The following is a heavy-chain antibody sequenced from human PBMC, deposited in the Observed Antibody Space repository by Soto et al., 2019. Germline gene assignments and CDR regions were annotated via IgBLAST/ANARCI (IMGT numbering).Heavy chain of an antibody. D-gene: IGHD4-17*01. V-gene: IGHV4-39*01. CDR2: VYYRGRS. CDR1: GGSVTNSSYY. J-gene: IGHJ4*02. CDR3: VSQRTTVPTQAYFDY. Sequence: SETLSLTCTVSGGSVTNSSYYWGWIRQSPGKGLEWIGSVYYRGRSYSKSSVKSRVTISVDTSKSRFSLSLNSVTASDTAVYFCVSQRTTVPTQAYFDYWGPGALVTVSS.